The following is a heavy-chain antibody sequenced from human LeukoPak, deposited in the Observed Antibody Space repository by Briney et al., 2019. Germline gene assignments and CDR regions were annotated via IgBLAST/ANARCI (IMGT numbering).Heavy chain of an antibody. CDR2: ISGSSSII. J-gene: IGHJ4*02. CDR1: GFTFSSYA. Sequence: GGSLRLSCAASGFTFSSYAMSWVRQAPGKGLEWVSYISGSSSIIDYADSVRGRFTISRDNAKNSLYLQMNSLRAEDTAVYYCARGSTYYESSGYYAAAPTFDYWGQGTLVTVSS. D-gene: IGHD3-22*01. CDR3: ARGSTYYESSGYYAAAPTFDY. V-gene: IGHV3-48*01.